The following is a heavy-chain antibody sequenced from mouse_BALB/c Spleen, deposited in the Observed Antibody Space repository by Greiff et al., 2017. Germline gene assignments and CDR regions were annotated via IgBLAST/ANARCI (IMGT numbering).Heavy chain of an antibody. D-gene: IGHD2-1*01. CDR2: ISSGGST. V-gene: IGHV5-6-5*01. CDR3: ARGNGNYVRMDY. CDR1: GFTFSSYA. Sequence: EVMLVESGGGLVKPGGSLKLSCAASGFTFSSYAMSWVRQTPEKRLEWVASISSGGSTYYPDSVKGRFTISRDNARNILYLQMSSLRSEDTAMYYCARGNGNYVRMDYWGQGTSVTVSS. J-gene: IGHJ4*01.